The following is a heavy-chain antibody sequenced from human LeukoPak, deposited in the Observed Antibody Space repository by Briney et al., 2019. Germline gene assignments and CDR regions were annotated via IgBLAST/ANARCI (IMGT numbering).Heavy chain of an antibody. D-gene: IGHD3-16*01. CDR3: ARSPIRLGEFSSPFDY. V-gene: IGHV4-61*01. J-gene: IGHJ4*02. Sequence: SETLSLTCTVSGGSVSSGSYYWSWIRQPPGKGLEWIGYIYYSGSTNYNPSLKSRVTISVDTSKNQFSLKLSSVTAADTAVYYCARSPIRLGEFSSPFDYWGQGTLVTVSS. CDR2: IYYSGST. CDR1: GGSVSSGSYY.